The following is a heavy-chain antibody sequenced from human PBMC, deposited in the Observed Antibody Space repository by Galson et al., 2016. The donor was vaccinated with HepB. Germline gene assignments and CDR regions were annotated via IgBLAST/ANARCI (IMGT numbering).Heavy chain of an antibody. D-gene: IGHD6-13*01. CDR1: GFSVSSNSA. V-gene: IGHV3-23*01. CDR3: AVRYSSIWYFQH. J-gene: IGHJ1*01. CDR2: MSDSGGST. Sequence: SLRLSCAASGFSVSSNSAMSWVRQAPGKGLEWVSAMSDSGGSTYYADSVKGRFTISRDNSKNTLYQQMNSLGAEDTAIYYCAVRYSSIWYFQHWGRGTLVSVSS.